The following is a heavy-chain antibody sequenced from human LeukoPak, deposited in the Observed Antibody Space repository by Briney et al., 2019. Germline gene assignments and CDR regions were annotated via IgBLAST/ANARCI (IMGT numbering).Heavy chain of an antibody. Sequence: GGSLRLSCAASGFTFSSYGMSWVRQAPGKGLEWVSTIIGSGGSTYYADSVKGRFTISRDNAKNSLYLQMNSLRAEDTAVYYCARDRADYYYDSSGYSGWGQGTLVTVSS. CDR3: ARDRADYYYDSSGYSG. V-gene: IGHV3-23*01. CDR1: GFTFSSYG. D-gene: IGHD3-22*01. CDR2: IIGSGGST. J-gene: IGHJ4*02.